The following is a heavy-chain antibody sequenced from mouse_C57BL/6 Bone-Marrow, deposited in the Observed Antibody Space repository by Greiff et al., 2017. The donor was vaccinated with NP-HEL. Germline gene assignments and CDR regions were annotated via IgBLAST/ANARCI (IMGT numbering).Heavy chain of an antibody. CDR3: ARDSNPYYAMDY. J-gene: IGHJ4*01. V-gene: IGHV1-69*01. D-gene: IGHD2-5*01. CDR1: GYTFTSYW. Sequence: VQLQQPGAELVMPGASVKLSCKASGYTFTSYWMHWVKQRPGQGLEWIGEIDPSDSYTNYNQKFKGKSTLTVDKSSSTAYMQLSSLTSEDSAVYYCARDSNPYYAMDYWGQGTSVTVSA. CDR2: IDPSDSYT.